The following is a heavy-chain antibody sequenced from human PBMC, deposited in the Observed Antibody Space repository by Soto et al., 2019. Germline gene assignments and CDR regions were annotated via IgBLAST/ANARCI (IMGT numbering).Heavy chain of an antibody. CDR3: ARDDSSGYYFPNYYFDY. D-gene: IGHD3-22*01. CDR1: GFTFSSYA. Sequence: QVQLVESGGGVVQPGRSLRLSCAASGFTFSSYAMHWVRQAPGKGLEWVAVISYDGSNKYYADSVKGRFTISRDNSKNTLYLQMNRLRAEDTAVYYCARDDSSGYYFPNYYFDYWCQGTLVTVSS. V-gene: IGHV3-30-3*01. CDR2: ISYDGSNK. J-gene: IGHJ4*02.